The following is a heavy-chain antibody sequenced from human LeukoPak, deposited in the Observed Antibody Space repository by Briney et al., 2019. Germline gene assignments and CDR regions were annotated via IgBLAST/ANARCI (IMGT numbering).Heavy chain of an antibody. Sequence: GGSLRLSCAASGFTFSSYGMHWVRQAPGKGLEWVAFIRYDGSNKYYADSVKGRFTISRDNSKNTLYLQMNSLRAEDTAVYYCAKDRDFWRAPGYYYYMGVWGKGTTVTVSS. CDR3: AKDRDFWRAPGYYYYMGV. J-gene: IGHJ6*03. CDR2: IRYDGSNK. D-gene: IGHD3-3*01. CDR1: GFTFSSYG. V-gene: IGHV3-30*02.